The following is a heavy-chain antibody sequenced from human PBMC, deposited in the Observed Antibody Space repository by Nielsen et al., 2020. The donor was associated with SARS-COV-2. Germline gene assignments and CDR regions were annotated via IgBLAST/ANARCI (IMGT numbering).Heavy chain of an antibody. CDR1: GFTVNRNY. CDR2: IYNGGST. CDR3: ARDWVLVADGTRWFDP. J-gene: IGHJ5*02. Sequence: GESLKISCAVSGFTVNRNYMSWVRQAPGKGLEWVSLIYNGGSTYYADSVKGRFTISRDNSKNTLYLQMNSLRAEDTAVYYCARDWVLVADGTRWFDPWGQGTLVTVSS. D-gene: IGHD6-13*01. V-gene: IGHV3-53*01.